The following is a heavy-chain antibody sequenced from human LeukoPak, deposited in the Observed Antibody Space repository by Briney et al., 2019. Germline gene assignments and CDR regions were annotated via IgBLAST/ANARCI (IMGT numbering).Heavy chain of an antibody. CDR1: GYTFTSYG. J-gene: IGHJ4*02. V-gene: IGHV1-18*01. CDR2: ISAYNGNT. Sequence: ASVKVSCKASGYTFTSYGISWVRQAPGQGLEWMGWISAYNGNTNYAQKLQGRVTMTTDTSTGTAYMELRSLRSDDTAVYYCARDTQPAMIVVNMGGYWGQGTLVPVSS. D-gene: IGHD3-22*01. CDR3: ARDTQPAMIVVNMGGY.